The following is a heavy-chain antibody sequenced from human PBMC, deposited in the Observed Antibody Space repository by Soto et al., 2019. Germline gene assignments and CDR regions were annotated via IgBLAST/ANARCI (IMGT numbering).Heavy chain of an antibody. Sequence: PGGSLRLSCAASGFTFSSYGMHWVRQAPGKGLEWVAVISYDGSNKYYADSVKGRFTISRDNSKNTLYLQMNSLRAEDTAVYYCAKDSRVQLWLRHNSRHNWFDPWGQGTLVTVSS. CDR2: ISYDGSNK. CDR1: GFTFSSYG. J-gene: IGHJ5*02. CDR3: AKDSRVQLWLRHNSRHNWFDP. V-gene: IGHV3-30*18. D-gene: IGHD5-18*01.